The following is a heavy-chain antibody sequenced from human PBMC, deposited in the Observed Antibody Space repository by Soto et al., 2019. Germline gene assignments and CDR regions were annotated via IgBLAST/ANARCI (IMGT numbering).Heavy chain of an antibody. V-gene: IGHV4-39*01. CDR2: INYSGNT. CDR3: ARHPGYCTGTSCYGYYTMDV. CDR1: NDSRRSINHY. D-gene: IGHD2-2*01. Sequence: SDTLSLTCTVSNDSRRSINHYWASIRQPPGKGLEWIGGINYSGNTYYDPSLKSRVTISVDTSKNQFSLMLTSVTAADTAVYYCARHPGYCTGTSCYGYYTMDVWGQGTTVT. J-gene: IGHJ6*02.